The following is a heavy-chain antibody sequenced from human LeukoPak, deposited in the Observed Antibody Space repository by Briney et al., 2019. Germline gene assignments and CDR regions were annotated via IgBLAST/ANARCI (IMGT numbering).Heavy chain of an antibody. CDR1: GFTFSSYA. V-gene: IGHV3-23*01. CDR3: VGYYYDSSGYYRSDAFDI. D-gene: IGHD3-22*01. J-gene: IGHJ3*02. CDR2: ISGSGGST. Sequence: GGSLRLSCAASGFTFSSYAMSWVHQAPGKGLEWVSAISGSGGSTYYADSVKGRFTISRDNSKNTLYLQMNSLRAEDTAVYYCVGYYYDSSGYYRSDAFDIWGQGTMVTVSS.